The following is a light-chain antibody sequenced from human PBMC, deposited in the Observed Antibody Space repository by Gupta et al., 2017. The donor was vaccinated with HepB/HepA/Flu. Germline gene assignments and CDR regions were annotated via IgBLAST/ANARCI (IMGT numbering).Light chain of an antibody. CDR1: QSLSSS. CDR3: QQYKNWPLT. V-gene: IGKV3-15*01. J-gene: IGKJ4*01. CDR2: GAS. Sequence: EIVLTQSPATLSVSPGERVTLSCRASQSLSSSLAWYRQKPGQAPRLLIYGASTRATGVAARFSGSGSGTEFTLTISSLQSEDFAIYYCQQYKNWPLTFGGGTKVEIK.